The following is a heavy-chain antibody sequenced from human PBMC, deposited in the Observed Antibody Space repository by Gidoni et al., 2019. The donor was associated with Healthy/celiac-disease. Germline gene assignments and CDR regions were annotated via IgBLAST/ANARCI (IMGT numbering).Heavy chain of an antibody. D-gene: IGHD3-16*01. V-gene: IGHV3-48*03. CDR1: GFTFRSYE. J-gene: IGHJ4*02. CDR2: ISSSGSTI. CDR3: ARAPYEGGGPQS. Sequence: EVQLVESGGGLVQPGGSLRLSCAASGFTFRSYEMNWVRQAPGKGLEWVSYISSSGSTIDYADSVKGRFTIARDNAKNSLYLQMNSLRAEDTAVYYCARAPYEGGGPQSWGQGTLVTVSS.